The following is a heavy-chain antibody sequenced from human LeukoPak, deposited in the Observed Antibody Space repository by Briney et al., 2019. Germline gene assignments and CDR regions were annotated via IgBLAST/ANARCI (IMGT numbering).Heavy chain of an antibody. V-gene: IGHV3-48*04. CDR2: ISSSSSTI. CDR1: GFTFSSYS. Sequence: GGSLRLSCAASGFTFSSYSMNWVRQAPGKGREWVSYISSSSSTIYYADSVKGRFTISRDNAKNSLYLQMNSLRAEDTAVYYCAGERGYSGYHWFDPWGQGTLVTVSS. CDR3: AGERGYSGYHWFDP. J-gene: IGHJ5*02. D-gene: IGHD5-12*01.